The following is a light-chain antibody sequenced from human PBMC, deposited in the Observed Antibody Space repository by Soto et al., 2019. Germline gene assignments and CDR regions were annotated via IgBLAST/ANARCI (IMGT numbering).Light chain of an antibody. V-gene: IGKV3-15*01. CDR1: QSVRST. J-gene: IGKJ3*01. Sequence: VLPQSPDTLSLSPGDRATLSCRASQSVRSTFLAWYQQKPGQAPRLLIYGASTRATGIPARFSGSGSGTEFTLTISSLQSEDFAVYYCQQYNNWPPVTFGPGTKVDIK. CDR3: QQYNNWPPVT. CDR2: GAS.